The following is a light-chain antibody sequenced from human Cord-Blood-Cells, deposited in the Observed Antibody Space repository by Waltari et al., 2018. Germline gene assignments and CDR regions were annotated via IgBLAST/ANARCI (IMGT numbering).Light chain of an antibody. J-gene: IGKJ2*01. V-gene: IGKV3D-7*01. CDR1: QSVSSSY. CDR2: GAS. Sequence: EIVMTQSPATLSLSPGARATLSCRARQSVSSSYLSWYQQKPGQAPRLLIYGASTRATGIPARFSGSGSGTDFTLTISSLQPEDFAVYYCQQDYNIPYTFGQGTKLEIK. CDR3: QQDYNIPYT.